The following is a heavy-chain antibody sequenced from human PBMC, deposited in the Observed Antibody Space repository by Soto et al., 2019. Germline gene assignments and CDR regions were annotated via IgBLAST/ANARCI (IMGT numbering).Heavy chain of an antibody. CDR3: TRMRLARLDH. CDR2: ISPASQLT. D-gene: IGHD2-21*01. Sequence: QVQLLQSGTEVKRPGSSVKVSCKTFGVSFNSYGFAWVRQSPGRGLEWVGKISPASQLTNYEQSLQGRVTITAETSTRTAYMELSGLTSEDTAVYFCTRMRLARLDHWGQGTLVTVSS. J-gene: IGHJ4*02. CDR1: GVSFNSYG. V-gene: IGHV1-69*09.